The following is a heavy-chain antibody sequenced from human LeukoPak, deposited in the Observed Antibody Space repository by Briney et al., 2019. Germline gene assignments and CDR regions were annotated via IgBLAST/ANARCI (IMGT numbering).Heavy chain of an antibody. J-gene: IGHJ4*02. CDR1: GYTFTSYH. V-gene: IGHV1-46*01. CDR2: INLSGGST. D-gene: IGHD2-8*01. Sequence: ASVKVSCKASGYTFTSYHMHWVRQAPGQGLEWMGKINLSGGSTTYAQKFQGRVSMTRDTSTSTVYMELSILRSEDTAVYYCARDYVDDIPMIKDYWGQGTLVTVSS. CDR3: ARDYVDDIPMIKDY.